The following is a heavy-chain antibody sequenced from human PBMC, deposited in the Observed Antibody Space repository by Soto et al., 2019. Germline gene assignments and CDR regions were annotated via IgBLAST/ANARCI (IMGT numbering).Heavy chain of an antibody. CDR2: IYYSGST. D-gene: IGHD3-10*01. CDR1: GGSISSYY. J-gene: IGHJ5*02. Sequence: SETLSLTCTVSGGSISSYYWSWIRQPPGKGLEWIGYIYYSGSTNYNPSLKSRVTISVDTSKNQFSLKLNSVTAADTALYYCARHRYYPDWFDPWGQGTLVTVPQ. CDR3: ARHRYYPDWFDP. V-gene: IGHV4-59*08.